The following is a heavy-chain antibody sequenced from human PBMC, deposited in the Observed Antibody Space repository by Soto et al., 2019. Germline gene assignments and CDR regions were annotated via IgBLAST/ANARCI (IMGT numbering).Heavy chain of an antibody. Sequence: QVQLVQSGAEVQKPGASVKVSCKASGYTFTGYYMHWVRQAPGQGLEWMGWINPNSGGTNYAQKFQGWVTMTRDTSISTAYMELSRLRSDDTAVYYCARVSIAAAGPRFDSWGQGTVVTVSS. V-gene: IGHV1-2*04. D-gene: IGHD6-13*01. CDR1: GYTFTGYY. CDR2: INPNSGGT. CDR3: ARVSIAAAGPRFDS. J-gene: IGHJ4*02.